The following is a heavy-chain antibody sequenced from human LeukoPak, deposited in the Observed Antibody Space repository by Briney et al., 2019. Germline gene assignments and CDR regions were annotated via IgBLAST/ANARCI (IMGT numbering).Heavy chain of an antibody. Sequence: PGGSLRLSCAASGFTFSTYGLHWVRQAPGKGLQWVAFVRYDGTEKYYADSVKGRFTISKDTSKNTLYLQMNSLTVEDTAVYYCAKDLVRDRWFGESWGQGTPVTVSS. CDR2: VRYDGTEK. CDR3: AKDLVRDRWFGES. CDR1: GFTFSTYG. V-gene: IGHV3-30*02. J-gene: IGHJ5*02. D-gene: IGHD3-10*01.